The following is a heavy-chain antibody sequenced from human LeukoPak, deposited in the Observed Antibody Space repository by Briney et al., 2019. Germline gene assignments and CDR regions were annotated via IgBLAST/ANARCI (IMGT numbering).Heavy chain of an antibody. CDR3: ARGGGSGSYYFGSYYYYYMDV. CDR1: GGSISSSSYY. D-gene: IGHD3-10*01. Sequence: SSETLSLTCTVSGGSISSSSYYWGWIRQPPGKGLEWIGSIYYSGSTNYNPSLKSRVTISVDTSKNQFSLKLSSVTAADTAVYYCARGGGSGSYYFGSYYYYYMDVWGKGTTVTVSS. J-gene: IGHJ6*03. CDR2: IYYSGST. V-gene: IGHV4-39*07.